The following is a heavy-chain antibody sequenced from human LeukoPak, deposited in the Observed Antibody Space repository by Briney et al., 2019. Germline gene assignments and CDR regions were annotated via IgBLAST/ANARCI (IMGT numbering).Heavy chain of an antibody. CDR1: GFTFISYT. D-gene: IGHD3-10*01. J-gene: IGHJ6*03. CDR2: IKQDGSEK. CDR3: ARSSITMVRGVIKSTTSWYHYYNMDV. V-gene: IGHV3-7*01. Sequence: GGSLRLSCAASGFTFISYTMNWVRQAPGKGLEWVANIKQDGSEKNYVGSVKGRFTIARDNAKNSLYLQMNSLRAEDTAVYYCARSSITMVRGVIKSTTSWYHYYNMDVWGKGTTVTVSS.